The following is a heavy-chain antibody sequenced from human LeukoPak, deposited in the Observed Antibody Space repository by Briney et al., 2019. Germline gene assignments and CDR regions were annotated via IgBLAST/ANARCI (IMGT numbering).Heavy chain of an antibody. V-gene: IGHV3-11*04. Sequence: GGSLSLSCAASGFTFSEYYMSWIRQAPGKGLEWVSCISSSGSTIYYADSVKGRFTISRDNAKNSLYLQVNSLRAEDTAVYYCAITTDLGGLDPWDQGTLVTVSS. CDR3: AITTDLGGLDP. CDR2: ISSSGSTI. CDR1: GFTFSEYY. D-gene: IGHD1/OR15-1a*01. J-gene: IGHJ5*02.